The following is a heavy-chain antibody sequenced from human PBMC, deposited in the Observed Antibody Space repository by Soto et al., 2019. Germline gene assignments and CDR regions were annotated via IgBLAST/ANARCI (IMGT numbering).Heavy chain of an antibody. D-gene: IGHD3-10*01. CDR2: FNPSGDAT. J-gene: IGHJ3*02. V-gene: IGHV1-46*01. CDR1: GYIFSNYY. Sequence: QVQLVQSGAEVKKPGTSVKVSCKASGYIFSNYYMHWVRQAPGQGLEWMGVFNPSGDATHYAQSFQGRVSVTRDTSTSTVYMELSTLTSEDTAVYYCARRGMSKIGFDTWGQGTMVTVS. CDR3: ARRGMSKIGFDT.